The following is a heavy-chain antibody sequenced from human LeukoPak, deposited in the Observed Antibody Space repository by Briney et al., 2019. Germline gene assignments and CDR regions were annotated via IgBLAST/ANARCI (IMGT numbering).Heavy chain of an antibody. CDR2: ISSGSSYI. D-gene: IGHD3-10*01. CDR3: AKDRPTLTPLWFGESPYFDY. V-gene: IGHV3-21*01. Sequence: GGSLRLSCAASGFTFSTYSMNWVRQAPGKGLEWVSSISSGSSYIYYADSVKGRFTISRDNAKNSLYLQMNSLRAEDTAVYYCAKDRPTLTPLWFGESPYFDYWGQGTLVTVSS. J-gene: IGHJ4*02. CDR1: GFTFSTYS.